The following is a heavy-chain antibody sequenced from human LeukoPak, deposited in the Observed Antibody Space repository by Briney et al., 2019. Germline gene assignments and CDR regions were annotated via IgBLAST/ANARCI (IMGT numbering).Heavy chain of an antibody. CDR1: GGSFSGYY. J-gene: IGHJ5*01. CDR3: ARSPLRYFVLSRWFDA. CDR2: INHSGST. V-gene: IGHV4-34*01. D-gene: IGHD3-9*01. Sequence: SETLSLTCAVDGGSFSGYYWSWIRQPPGKGLEWIGEINHSGSTNYNPSLKSRVTISVDTSKNQFSLKLTSVTATDTAVYYCARSPLRYFVLSRWFDAWGQGTLVTVSS.